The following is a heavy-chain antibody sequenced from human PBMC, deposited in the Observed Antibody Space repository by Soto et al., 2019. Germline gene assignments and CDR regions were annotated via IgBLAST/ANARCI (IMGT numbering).Heavy chain of an antibody. D-gene: IGHD3-10*01. CDR2: VYSSGGN. J-gene: IGHJ4*02. Sequence: SETLSLTCTVSGDSVTSGSYFWTWIRQPPGKRLEWIGYVYSSGGNNYNPSLKSRVTISLHTSKNQFSLELYSVTAADTAVFYCARARAPLRGYPLDSWGQGTLVTVSS. V-gene: IGHV4-61*01. CDR1: GDSVTSGSYF. CDR3: ARARAPLRGYPLDS.